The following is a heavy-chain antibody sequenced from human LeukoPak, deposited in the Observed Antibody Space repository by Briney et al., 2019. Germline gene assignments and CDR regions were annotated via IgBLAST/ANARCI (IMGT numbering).Heavy chain of an antibody. CDR1: GYTFTGYY. Sequence: ASVKVSCKASGYTFTGYYMHWVRQAPGQGLEWMGWINPNSGGTNYAQKFQGRVTMTRDTYISTAYMELSRLRSDDTAVYYCANYCSGGSCYSGNAFDIWGQGTMVTVSS. D-gene: IGHD2-15*01. CDR2: INPNSGGT. CDR3: ANYCSGGSCYSGNAFDI. V-gene: IGHV1-2*02. J-gene: IGHJ3*02.